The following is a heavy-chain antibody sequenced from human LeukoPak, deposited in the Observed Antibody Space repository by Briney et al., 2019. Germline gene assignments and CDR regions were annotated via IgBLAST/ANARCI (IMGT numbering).Heavy chain of an antibody. CDR3: ARSRYCSSTSCYALDY. Sequence: SQTLSLTCTVSGGSISSGDYYWSWIRQPPGKGLEWIGYIYYSGSTYYNPSLKSRVTISVDTSKNQFSLKLSSVTAADTAVYYCARSRYCSSTSCYALDYWGQGTLVTVSS. CDR2: IYYSGST. V-gene: IGHV4-30-4*01. CDR1: GGSISSGDYY. J-gene: IGHJ4*02. D-gene: IGHD2-2*01.